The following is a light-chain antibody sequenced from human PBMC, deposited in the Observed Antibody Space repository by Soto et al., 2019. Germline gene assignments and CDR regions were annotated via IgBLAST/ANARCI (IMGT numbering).Light chain of an antibody. Sequence: DIQMTQSPSTLSASLGDRVTITCRAIQTISSWLAWYQQKPGKAPTLLIYEASILQNGVPSRFSGSGSGTEFTLIISGLQPDDSATYYCQQYTNTNNPWMFGQGTKVDI. V-gene: IGKV1-5*03. CDR2: EAS. J-gene: IGKJ1*01. CDR3: QQYTNTNNPWM. CDR1: QTISSW.